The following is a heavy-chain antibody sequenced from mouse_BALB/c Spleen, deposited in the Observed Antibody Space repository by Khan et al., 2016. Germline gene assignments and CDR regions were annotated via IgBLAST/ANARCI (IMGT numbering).Heavy chain of an antibody. V-gene: IGHV1S136*01. CDR2: INPYNDGT. CDR1: GYTFTSYV. CDR3: ARPYRYYAMDY. J-gene: IGHJ4*01. D-gene: IGHD2-14*01. Sequence: VQLQQPGPELVKPGASVKMSCKASGYTFTSYVMHWVKQKPGQGLEWIGYINPYNDGTKYNEKFKGKATLTSDKSSSTAYMELSSLTSEDSAVYYCARPYRYYAMDYWGQGTSVTVSS.